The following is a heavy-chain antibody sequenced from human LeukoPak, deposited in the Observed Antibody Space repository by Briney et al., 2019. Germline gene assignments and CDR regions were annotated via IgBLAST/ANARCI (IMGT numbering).Heavy chain of an antibody. CDR2: INAGNGNT. Sequence: ASVKVSCKASGYTFTSYAMHWVRQAPGQRLEWMGWINAGNGNTKYSQKFQGRVTITRDTSACTAYMELSSLRSEDTAVYYCAREDGDYVFDYWGQGTLVTVSS. CDR3: AREDGDYVFDY. CDR1: GYTFTSYA. D-gene: IGHD4-17*01. V-gene: IGHV1-3*01. J-gene: IGHJ4*02.